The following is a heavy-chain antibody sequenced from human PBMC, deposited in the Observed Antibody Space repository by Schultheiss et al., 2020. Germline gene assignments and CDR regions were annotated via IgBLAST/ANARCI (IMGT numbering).Heavy chain of an antibody. Sequence: ESLKSSCAASGFTFSSYAMHWVRQAPGKGLEWVSAISGGGGSTYYADSVKGRLTISRDNSKNTLYLQMNSLRDEDTAVYYCARDQSSGWYTYYGLDVWGQGTTVTVSS. D-gene: IGHD6-13*01. CDR3: ARDQSSGWYTYYGLDV. J-gene: IGHJ6*02. V-gene: IGHV3-23*01. CDR1: GFTFSSYA. CDR2: ISGGGGST.